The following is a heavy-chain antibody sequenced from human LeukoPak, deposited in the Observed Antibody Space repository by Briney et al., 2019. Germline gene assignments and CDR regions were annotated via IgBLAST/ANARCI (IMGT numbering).Heavy chain of an antibody. J-gene: IGHJ4*02. V-gene: IGHV4-30-2*01. CDR2: IWHSGTT. Sequence: PSQTLSLTCNVSGGSTSSGDFYWTWIRQPPGKGLEWIGYIWHSGTTYYNSSLRSRVTISVDRSKNHFSLNLNSVTAADTAVYYCARMDTTMALDYWGQGTLVTVSS. CDR1: GGSTSSGDFY. CDR3: ARMDTTMALDY. D-gene: IGHD5-18*01.